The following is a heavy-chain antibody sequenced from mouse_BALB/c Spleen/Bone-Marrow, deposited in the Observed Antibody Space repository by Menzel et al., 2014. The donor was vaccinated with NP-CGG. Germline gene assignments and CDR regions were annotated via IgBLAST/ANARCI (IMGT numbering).Heavy chain of an antibody. Sequence: VQLVESGAELVKPGASVKLSCKASGYTFTSYYMYWVKQRPGQGLEWIGEISPSNGGTNFNEKFESKATLTVDKSSSTAYMQLSSLTSEDSAVYYCTREGDSPFAYWGQGTLVTVSA. J-gene: IGHJ3*01. D-gene: IGHD2-13*01. CDR3: TREGDSPFAY. CDR2: ISPSNGGT. V-gene: IGHV1S81*02. CDR1: GYTFTSYY.